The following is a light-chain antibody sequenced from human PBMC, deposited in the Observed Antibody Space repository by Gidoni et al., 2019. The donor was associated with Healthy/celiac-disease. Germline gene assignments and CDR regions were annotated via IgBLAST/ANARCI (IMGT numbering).Light chain of an antibody. CDR2: AAS. V-gene: IGKV1-39*01. J-gene: IGKJ4*01. Sequence: DIQMTKSPSSLSASVGDRVTITCRASQSISSYLNWYQQKPGKAPKLLIYAASSLQSGVPSRFSGSGSGTDFTLTISSLQPEDFATYYCQQSYSTPGVTFGGGTKVEIK. CDR1: QSISSY. CDR3: QQSYSTPGVT.